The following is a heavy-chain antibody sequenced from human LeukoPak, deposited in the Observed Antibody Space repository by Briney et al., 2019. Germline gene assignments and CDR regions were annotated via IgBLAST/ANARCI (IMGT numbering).Heavy chain of an antibody. V-gene: IGHV6-1*01. J-gene: IGHJ5*02. CDR1: GDSVSSDSVT. CDR3: ARRLTQYDCFDP. Sequence: SQTLSLTCAISGDSVSSDSVTWNWIRQSPSRGLEWLGRTYYRSTWYNDYAVSVRGRIAVNPDTSKNQFSLHLNSVTPEDTAVYYCARRLTQYDCFDPWGQGILVTVSS. D-gene: IGHD2-2*01. CDR2: TYYRSTWYN.